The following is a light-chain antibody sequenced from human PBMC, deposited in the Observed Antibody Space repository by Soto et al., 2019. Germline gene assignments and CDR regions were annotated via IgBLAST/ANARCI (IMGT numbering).Light chain of an antibody. CDR1: PSVSNF. CDR2: GAF. Sequence: EIVMTQSPATLSVSPGERATLSCRASPSVSNFVAWYQQKPGQAPRLLIYGAFNRATGIPARFSGSGSGTDFTLTISRLEPEDFAVYYCQQYGSSPTWTFGQGTKVDI. V-gene: IGKV3-20*01. J-gene: IGKJ1*01. CDR3: QQYGSSPTWT.